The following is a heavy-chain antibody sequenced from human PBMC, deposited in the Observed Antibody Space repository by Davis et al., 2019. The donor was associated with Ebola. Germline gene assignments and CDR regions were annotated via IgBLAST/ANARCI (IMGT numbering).Heavy chain of an antibody. CDR2: IRYDGNNK. V-gene: IGHV3-30*02. D-gene: IGHD3-10*01. Sequence: GGSLRLSCAASGFSFRGYGMHWVRQAPGKGLEWVAFIRYDGNNKYSADSVEGRFTISRDNSKNTLYLEMNSLRVEDTAVYYCAKDPLAYGSGSYYVDNWGQGTLVTVSS. CDR3: AKDPLAYGSGSYYVDN. CDR1: GFSFRGYG. J-gene: IGHJ4*02.